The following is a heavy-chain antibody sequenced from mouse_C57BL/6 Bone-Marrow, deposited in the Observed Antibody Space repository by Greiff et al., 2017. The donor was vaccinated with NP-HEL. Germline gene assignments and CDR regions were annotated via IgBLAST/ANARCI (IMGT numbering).Heavy chain of an antibody. CDR2: ILPSIGRT. V-gene: IGHV15-2*01. J-gene: IGHJ1*03. Sequence: QVQLQQSGSELRSPGSSVKLSCKDFDSEVFPIAYMSWVRQKPGHGFEWIGGILPSIGRTIYGEKFEDKATLDADTLSNTAYLELNSLTSEDSAIYYCARRGLYYYGSSYGYFDVWGTGTTVTVSS. CDR1: DSEVFPIAY. CDR3: ARRGLYYYGSSYGYFDV. D-gene: IGHD1-1*01.